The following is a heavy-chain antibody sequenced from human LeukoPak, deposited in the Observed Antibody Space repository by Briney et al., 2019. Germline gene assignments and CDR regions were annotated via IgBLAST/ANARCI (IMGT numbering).Heavy chain of an antibody. D-gene: IGHD4-11*01. CDR1: GDSINNYY. V-gene: IGHV4-59*01. CDR3: ARGRGGDYSDAFDV. J-gene: IGHJ3*01. CDR2: IYYSGST. Sequence: PSETLSLTCTVSGDSINNYYWSWIRRPPGKRLEWIGYIYYSGSTSYNPSLKSRVTISVDTSKNQFSLKLSSVTAADTAVYYCARGRGGDYSDAFDVWGQGTMVTVSS.